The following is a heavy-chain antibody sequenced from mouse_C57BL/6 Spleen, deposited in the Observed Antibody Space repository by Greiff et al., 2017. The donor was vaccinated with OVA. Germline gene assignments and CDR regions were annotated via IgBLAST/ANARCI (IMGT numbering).Heavy chain of an antibody. CDR3: ARKDDYDVAWFAY. J-gene: IGHJ3*01. CDR1: GYTFTTYP. D-gene: IGHD2-4*01. Sequence: LVESGAELVKPGASVKMSCKASGYTFTTYPIEWMKQNHGKSLEWIGNFHPYNDVTKYNEKFKGKATLTVEKSSSTVYLELSRLTSDDSAVYYCARKDDYDVAWFAYWGQGTLVTVSA. CDR2: FHPYNDVT. V-gene: IGHV1-47*01.